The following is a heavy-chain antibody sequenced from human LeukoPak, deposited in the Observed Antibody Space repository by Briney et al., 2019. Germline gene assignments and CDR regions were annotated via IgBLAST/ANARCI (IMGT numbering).Heavy chain of an antibody. J-gene: IGHJ3*02. Sequence: GASVKVSCKASGYTFTGYYMHWVRQAPGQGLEWMGRINPNSGGTNYAQKFQGRVTMIRDKSINTAHMELSRLRSDDTAVYFCARVDLIFLVDTESNAFDIWGQGTMVTVSS. V-gene: IGHV1-2*06. CDR1: GYTFTGYY. D-gene: IGHD5-18*01. CDR3: ARVDLIFLVDTESNAFDI. CDR2: INPNSGGT.